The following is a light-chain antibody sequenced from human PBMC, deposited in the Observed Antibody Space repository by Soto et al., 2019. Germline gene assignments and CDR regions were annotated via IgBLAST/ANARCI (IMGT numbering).Light chain of an antibody. CDR3: QQYGNPPPNA. J-gene: IGKJ2*01. CDR1: QSVSSSY. Sequence: EIVLTQSPGTLSLSPGERATLSCRASQSVSSSYLAWYQQKPGQAPRVLIYGASSRATGLPDRFSGSGSGTDFTLTISRLVPEDFAVYFCQQYGNPPPNAFGQGTKVEIK. CDR2: GAS. V-gene: IGKV3-20*01.